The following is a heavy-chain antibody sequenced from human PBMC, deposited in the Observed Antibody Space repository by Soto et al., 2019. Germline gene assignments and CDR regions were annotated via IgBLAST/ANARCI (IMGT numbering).Heavy chain of an antibody. CDR1: GFTFRTYS. V-gene: IGHV3-48*02. CDR3: ARVPSSGSYRSYYYYGMDV. CDR2: ITSSSDTI. D-gene: IGHD1-26*01. Sequence: EVQLVESGGGLVQPGGSLRLSCAASGFTFRTYSMNWVRQAPGKGLEWVSYITSSSDTIYYGDSVQGRFTISRDKARNSLYLQVNSLRDEDTAVYYCARVPSSGSYRSYYYYGMDVWGQGTTVTVSS. J-gene: IGHJ6*02.